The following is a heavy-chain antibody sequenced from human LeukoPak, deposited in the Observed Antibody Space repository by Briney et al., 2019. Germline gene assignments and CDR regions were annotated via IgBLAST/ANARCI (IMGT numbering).Heavy chain of an antibody. V-gene: IGHV1-69*13. CDR3: AREGTYYDSSGYYF. Sequence: SVKVSCKASGGTFSSYAISWVRQAPGQGLEWMGGIIPIFGTANYAQKFQGRVTITADESTSTAYMELSSLRSEDTAVYYCAREGTYYDSSGYYFWGQGTLVTVSS. CDR2: IIPIFGTA. CDR1: GGTFSSYA. J-gene: IGHJ4*02. D-gene: IGHD3-22*01.